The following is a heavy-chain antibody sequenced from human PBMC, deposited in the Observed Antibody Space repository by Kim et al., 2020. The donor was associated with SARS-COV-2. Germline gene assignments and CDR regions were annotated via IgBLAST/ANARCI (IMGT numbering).Heavy chain of an antibody. V-gene: IGHV4-34*01. CDR2: INHSGST. Sequence: SETLSLTCAVYGGSFSGYYWSWIRQPPGKGLEWIGEINHSGSTNYNPSLKSRVTISVDTSKNQFSLKLSSVTAADTAVYYCARVKGEQRRSWFDPWGQGTLVTVSS. D-gene: IGHD6-25*01. CDR1: GGSFSGYY. CDR3: ARVKGEQRRSWFDP. J-gene: IGHJ5*02.